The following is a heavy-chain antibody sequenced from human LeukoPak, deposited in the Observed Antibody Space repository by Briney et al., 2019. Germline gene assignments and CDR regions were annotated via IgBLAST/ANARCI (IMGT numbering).Heavy chain of an antibody. V-gene: IGHV3-48*01. CDR3: VRDVEFDP. J-gene: IGHJ5*02. CDR1: GFTFSSYS. Sequence: GGSLRLSCAASGFTFSSYSMNWVRQAPGKGLEWVSYISSSSSTIYYADSVKGRFTISRDNAKNSLYLQINSLRAEDTAVYYCVRDVEFDPWGQGTLVTVSS. CDR2: ISSSSSTI.